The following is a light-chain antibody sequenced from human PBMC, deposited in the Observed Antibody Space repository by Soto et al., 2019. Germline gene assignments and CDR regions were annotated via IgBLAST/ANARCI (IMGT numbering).Light chain of an antibody. CDR2: RTN. J-gene: IGLJ2*01. Sequence: QLVLTQPPSASGTPGQRVTISCSGSSSNIGSNYVYWYQQLPGTAPKLLIYRTNQRPSGVPDRFSGSKSGTSASLAISGRRPEDEADYYCAAWDDSVSGPVFGGGTKLTVL. V-gene: IGLV1-47*01. CDR1: SSNIGSNY. CDR3: AAWDDSVSGPV.